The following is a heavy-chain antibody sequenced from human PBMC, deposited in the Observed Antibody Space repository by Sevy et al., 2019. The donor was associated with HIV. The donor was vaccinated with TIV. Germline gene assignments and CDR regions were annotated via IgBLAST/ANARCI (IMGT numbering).Heavy chain of an antibody. J-gene: IGHJ6*02. V-gene: IGHV3-11*01. CDR1: GFTFSDYY. D-gene: IGHD4-17*01. Sequence: GGSLRLSCAASGFTFSDYYMSWIRQAPGKGLEWISYISGSDDAIYYADSVKGRFSISRDNAKNSLYLQLTSLRPEDTAVYYCARDHVKDGDLGDYYYFAMDXXXQGTTVTVSS. CDR2: ISGSDDAI. CDR3: ARDHVKDGDLGDYYYFAMDX.